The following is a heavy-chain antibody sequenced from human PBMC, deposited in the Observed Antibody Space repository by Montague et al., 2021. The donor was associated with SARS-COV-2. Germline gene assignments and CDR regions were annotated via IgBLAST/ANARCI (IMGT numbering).Heavy chain of an antibody. CDR2: ISISGST. Sequence: TLSLTCTVSGGSISGGSYYWSWIRQPAGKGLEWIGRISISGSTNYNPSLKSRVTISVDTSKNQFSLKLSSVTAADTAVCYCARDIAVAGLFDYWGQGTLVTVSS. V-gene: IGHV4-61*02. CDR3: ARDIAVAGLFDY. CDR1: GGSISGGSYY. D-gene: IGHD6-19*01. J-gene: IGHJ4*02.